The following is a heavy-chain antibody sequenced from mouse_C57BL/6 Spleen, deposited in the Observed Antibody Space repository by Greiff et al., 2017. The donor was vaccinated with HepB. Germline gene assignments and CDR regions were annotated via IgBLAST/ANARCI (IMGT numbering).Heavy chain of an antibody. V-gene: IGHV1-69*01. CDR3: ARFRYGYDAWFAY. J-gene: IGHJ3*01. D-gene: IGHD2-2*01. CDR2: IDPSDSYT. Sequence: QVQLQQPGAELVMPGASVKLSCKASGYTFTSYWMHWVKQRPGQGLEWIGEIDPSDSYTNYNQKFKGKSTLTVDKSSSTAYMQLSSLTSEDSAVYYCARFRYGYDAWFAYWGQGTLVTVSA. CDR1: GYTFTSYW.